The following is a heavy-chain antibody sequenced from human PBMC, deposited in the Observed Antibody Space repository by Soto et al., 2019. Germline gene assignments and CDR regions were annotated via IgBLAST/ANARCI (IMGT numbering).Heavy chain of an antibody. J-gene: IGHJ4*02. CDR3: ARVGYDILTGFY. D-gene: IGHD3-9*01. CDR2: ISSSSSYI. Sequence: GGSLRLSCAASGFTFSSYSMNWVRQAPGKGLEWVSSISSSSSYIYYADSVKGRFTISRDNAKNSLYLQMNSLRAEDTAVYYCARVGYDILTGFYWGQGTLVTVSS. V-gene: IGHV3-21*01. CDR1: GFTFSSYS.